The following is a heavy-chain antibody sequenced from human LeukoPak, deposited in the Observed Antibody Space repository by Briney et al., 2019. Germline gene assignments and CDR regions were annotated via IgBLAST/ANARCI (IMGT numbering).Heavy chain of an antibody. V-gene: IGHV4-39*07. CDR1: GGSISSSSYY. CDR2: IYYSGST. J-gene: IGHJ5*02. D-gene: IGHD6-19*01. Sequence: SETLSLTCTVSGGSISSSSYYWGWIRQPPGKGLEWIGSIYYSGSTYYNPSLKSRVTISVDTSKNQFSLKLSSVTAADTAVYYCARDTYSSGPKGWFDPWGQGTLVTVSS. CDR3: ARDTYSSGPKGWFDP.